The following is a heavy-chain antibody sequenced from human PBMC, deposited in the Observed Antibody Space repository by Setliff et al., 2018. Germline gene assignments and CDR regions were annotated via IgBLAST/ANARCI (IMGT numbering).Heavy chain of an antibody. Sequence: GASVKVSCKASGYTFTGYYMHWVRQAPGQGLEWMGTIVPSGDYTNYAQKFQGRVTMTRDTSTTTVYMELSSLRSDDTAVYYCARAPLESGYYYGQGHYFDYWGQGTLVTV. CDR3: ARAPLESGYYYGQGHYFDY. J-gene: IGHJ4*02. V-gene: IGHV1-46*01. CDR2: IVPSGDYT. D-gene: IGHD5-18*01. CDR1: GYTFTGYY.